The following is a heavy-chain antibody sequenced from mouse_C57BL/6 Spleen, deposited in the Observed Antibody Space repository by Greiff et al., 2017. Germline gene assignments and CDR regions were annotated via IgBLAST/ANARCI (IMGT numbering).Heavy chain of an antibody. D-gene: IGHD1-1*01. CDR3: TRDYYGSRDYVMDY. J-gene: IGHJ4*01. CDR2: IDPETGGT. CDR1: GYTFTDYE. Sequence: VQLQQSGAELVRPGASVTLSCKASGYTFTDYEMHWVKQTPVHGLEWIGAIDPETGGTAYNQKFKGKAILTADKSSSTAYMELRSLTSEDSAVYYCTRDYYGSRDYVMDYWGQGTSVTVSS. V-gene: IGHV1-15*01.